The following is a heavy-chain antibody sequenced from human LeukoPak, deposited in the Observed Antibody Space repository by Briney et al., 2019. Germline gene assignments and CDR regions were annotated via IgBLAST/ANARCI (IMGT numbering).Heavy chain of an antibody. CDR3: ARAVSWYGEVLYFDS. J-gene: IGHJ4*02. CDR2: IYPSGTT. V-gene: IGHV4-4*07. CDR1: GGSITDHY. Sequence: SETLSRTCTVSGGSITDHYWSWIRQPAGQGLEWIGRIYPSGTTHYNPSLKSRVTMSVDTSKNQFSLKLSSVTAADTAVYYCARAVSWYGEVLYFDSWGQGPLVTVSS. D-gene: IGHD6-13*01.